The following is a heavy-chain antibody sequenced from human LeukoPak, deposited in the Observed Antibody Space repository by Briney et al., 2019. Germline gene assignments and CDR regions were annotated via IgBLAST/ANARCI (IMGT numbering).Heavy chain of an antibody. Sequence: GGSLRLSCVGSSIRFADHWMLWVRQVPAEPPAWVARSDRDGVVREYADSVQGRFTIPRDNARNTIHLEMNRLKVEDTAIYYCVASRWSGALDFWGQGSLVTVSS. J-gene: IGHJ4*02. CDR3: VASRWSGALDF. CDR1: SIRFADHW. V-gene: IGHV3-74*01. CDR2: SDRDGVVR. D-gene: IGHD3-3*01.